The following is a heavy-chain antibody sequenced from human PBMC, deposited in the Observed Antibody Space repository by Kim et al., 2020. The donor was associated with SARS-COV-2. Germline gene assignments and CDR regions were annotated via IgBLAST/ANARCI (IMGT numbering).Heavy chain of an antibody. D-gene: IGHD6-19*01. CDR3: ARGPGYSSGWYPHYYYYGMHV. CDR1: GGSFSGYY. V-gene: IGHV4-34*01. CDR2: INHSGST. Sequence: SETLSLTCAVYGGSFSGYYWSWIRQPPGKGLEWIGEINHSGSTNYNPSLKSRVTISVDTSKNQFSLKLSSVTAADTAVYYCARGPGYSSGWYPHYYYYGMHVWGQGTTVTVSS. J-gene: IGHJ6*02.